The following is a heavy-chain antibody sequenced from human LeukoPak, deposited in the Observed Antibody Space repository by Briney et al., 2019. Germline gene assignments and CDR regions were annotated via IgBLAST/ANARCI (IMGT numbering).Heavy chain of an antibody. CDR2: MNPNSGNT. CDR3: ARSSRGLRWERAGFDY. V-gene: IGHV1-8*01. J-gene: IGHJ4*02. D-gene: IGHD4-23*01. CDR1: GYTFTSYD. Sequence: ASVKVSCKASGYTFTSYDINWVRQATGQGLEWMGWMNPNSGNTGYAQKFQGRVTMTRNTSISTAYMELSSLRSEDTAVYYCARSSRGLRWERAGFDYWGQGTLVTVSS.